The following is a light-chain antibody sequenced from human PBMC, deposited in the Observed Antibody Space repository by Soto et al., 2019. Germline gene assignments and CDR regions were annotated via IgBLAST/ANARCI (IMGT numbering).Light chain of an antibody. J-gene: IGLJ1*01. Sequence: QSALTQPASVSGYPGQSITIPCTGTSSDVGSYNLVSWYQQHPGKAPKLIIYEVNKRPSGIPPRFSGSKSGNTASLTISGRQAEDEADDYCGTYVSGNTDVVGIGTKRTVL. CDR1: SSDVGSYNL. CDR2: EVN. V-gene: IGLV2-23*02. CDR3: GTYVSGNTDV.